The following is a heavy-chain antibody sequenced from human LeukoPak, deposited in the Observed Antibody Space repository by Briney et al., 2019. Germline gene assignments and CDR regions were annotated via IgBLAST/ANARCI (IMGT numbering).Heavy chain of an antibody. J-gene: IGHJ6*02. CDR3: ARDRLPYYYYGMDV. Sequence: GGSLRLSCAASGFTFSSYAMHWVRQAPGKGLEWVAVISYDGSNKYYADSAKGRFTISRDNSKNTLYLQMNSLRAEDTAVYYCARDRLPYYYYGMDVWGQGTTVTVSS. D-gene: IGHD2-15*01. CDR1: GFTFSSYA. V-gene: IGHV3-30-3*01. CDR2: ISYDGSNK.